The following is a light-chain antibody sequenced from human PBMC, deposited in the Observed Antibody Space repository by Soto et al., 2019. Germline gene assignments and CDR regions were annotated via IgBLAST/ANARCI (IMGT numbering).Light chain of an antibody. CDR2: END. CDR1: SSNIENNY. Sequence: QSVLTQPPSVSAAPGQKVTISCSGSSSNIENNYVSWYQQLPGTAPQLLIYENDRRPSEIPDRFSGSKSGTSATLGITGLQTGDEADYYCGAWDNSLSAGVFGGGTKLTVL. CDR3: GAWDNSLSAGV. V-gene: IGLV1-51*02. J-gene: IGLJ3*02.